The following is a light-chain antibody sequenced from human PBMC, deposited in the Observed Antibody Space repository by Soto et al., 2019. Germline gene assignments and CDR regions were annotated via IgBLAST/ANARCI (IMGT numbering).Light chain of an antibody. CDR3: QQTYSTPIT. V-gene: IGKV1-39*01. CDR1: QTISNT. J-gene: IGKJ5*01. Sequence: DIQMTQSPSSLSASVGDRVTITCRASQTISNTLNWYQQRPGKPPNLLIYASSTLQSGVPPRFSGGASGTEFTLTISSLQPEDFATYYCQQTYSTPITFGQGTRLEIK. CDR2: ASS.